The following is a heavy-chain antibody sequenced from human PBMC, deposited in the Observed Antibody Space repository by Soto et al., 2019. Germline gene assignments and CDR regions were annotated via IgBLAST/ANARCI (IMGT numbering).Heavy chain of an antibody. CDR3: ATGGGFIEGRMVSFDP. V-gene: IGHV4-34*01. D-gene: IGHD6-6*01. J-gene: IGHJ5*02. Sequence: SETLSLTCSVHNGSLSGYSWNWIRQPPGKGLEWIGEINHFGSINYNPSLRSRVTMSVDRSRNQFSLKLRSVTAADTAVYYCATGGGFIEGRMVSFDPWGQGTQVT. CDR1: NGSLSGYS. CDR2: INHFGSI.